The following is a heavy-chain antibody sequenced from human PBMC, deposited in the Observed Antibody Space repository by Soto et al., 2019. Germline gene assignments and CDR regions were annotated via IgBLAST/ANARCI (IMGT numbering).Heavy chain of an antibody. CDR1: GGSISSGDYY. V-gene: IGHV4-30-4*02. J-gene: IGHJ6*02. CDR3: ARVLDSSFNYYYGMDV. D-gene: IGHD6-6*01. Sequence: SDTLSLTCTVSGGSISSGDYYWSWIRQPPGKGLEWIGYIYYSGSTYYNPSLKSRVTISVDTSKNQFSLKLSSVTAADTAVYYCARVLDSSFNYYYGMDVWGQGTTVTVSS. CDR2: IYYSGST.